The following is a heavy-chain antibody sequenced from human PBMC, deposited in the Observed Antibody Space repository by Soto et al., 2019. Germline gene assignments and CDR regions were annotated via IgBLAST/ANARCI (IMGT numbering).Heavy chain of an antibody. CDR2: ISYDGSNK. Sequence: GGSLRLSCAASGFTFSSYGMHWVRQAPGKGLEWVAVISYDGSNKYYADSVKGRFTISRDNSKNTLYLQMNSLRAEDTAVYYCAKDLSTLFADSPMDYWGQGTLVTVSS. D-gene: IGHD2-2*01. CDR1: GFTFSSYG. CDR3: AKDLSTLFADSPMDY. V-gene: IGHV3-30*18. J-gene: IGHJ4*02.